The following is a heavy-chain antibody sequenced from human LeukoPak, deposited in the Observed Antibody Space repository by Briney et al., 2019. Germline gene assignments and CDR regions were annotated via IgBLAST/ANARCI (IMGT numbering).Heavy chain of an antibody. Sequence: GGSLRLSCAASGFTFSSYWMAWVRQAPGKGLEWVSSISSSSSYIYYADSVKGRFTISRDNAKNSLYLQMNSLRAEDTAVYYCARGASYSSGWDYFDYWGQGTLVTVSS. CDR3: ARGASYSSGWDYFDY. J-gene: IGHJ4*02. CDR2: ISSSSSYI. D-gene: IGHD6-19*01. V-gene: IGHV3-21*01. CDR1: GFTFSSYW.